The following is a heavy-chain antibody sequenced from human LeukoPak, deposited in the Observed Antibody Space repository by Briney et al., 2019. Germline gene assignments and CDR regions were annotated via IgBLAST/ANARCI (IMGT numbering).Heavy chain of an antibody. CDR3: ARFSSGWYDAFDI. CDR2: IYYSGST. V-gene: IGHV4-61*05. CDR1: GGSISSSSYY. J-gene: IGHJ3*02. Sequence: SQTLSLTCTVSGGSISSSSYYWGWIRQPPGKGLEWIGYIYYSGSTNYNPSLKSRVTISVDTSKNQFSLKVSSVTAADTAVYYCARFSSGWYDAFDIWGQGTMVTVSS. D-gene: IGHD6-19*01.